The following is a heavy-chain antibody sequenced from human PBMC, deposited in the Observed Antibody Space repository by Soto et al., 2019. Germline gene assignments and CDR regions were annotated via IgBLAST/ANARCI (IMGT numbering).Heavy chain of an antibody. D-gene: IGHD6-13*01. Sequence: ASVKVSCKVSGGTFSSYFINWVRQAPGQGLEWVGGIIPVFGTGSYAEKFQGRVTITADESTSTAYMELSRLRSDDTPVYYCARETPSAAAAYYYYALGV. CDR1: GGTFSSYF. V-gene: IGHV1-69*13. CDR2: IIPVFGTG. CDR3: ARETPSAAAAYYYYALGV. J-gene: IGHJ6*01.